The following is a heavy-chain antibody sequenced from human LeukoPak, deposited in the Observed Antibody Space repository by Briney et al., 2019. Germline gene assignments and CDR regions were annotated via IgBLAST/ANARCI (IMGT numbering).Heavy chain of an antibody. CDR1: GYTFTSYG. V-gene: IGHV1-18*01. J-gene: IGHJ5*02. D-gene: IGHD2-8*01. CDR2: ISAYNGNT. Sequence: ASVKVSCKASGYTFTSYGISWVRQAPGQGLEWMGWISAYNGNTNYAQKLQGRVTMTTDTSTSTAYMELRSLRSDDTAVYYCARVRTRGVYAVGNRFDPWGQGTLVTVSS. CDR3: ARVRTRGVYAVGNRFDP.